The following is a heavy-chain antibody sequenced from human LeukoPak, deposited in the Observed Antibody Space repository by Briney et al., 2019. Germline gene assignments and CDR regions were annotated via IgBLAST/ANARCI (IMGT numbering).Heavy chain of an antibody. CDR2: IYTSGST. D-gene: IGHD1-1*01. V-gene: IGHV4-61*02. CDR1: GGSISSSSYY. J-gene: IGHJ3*02. CDR3: ARAERRVSNAFDI. Sequence: SETLSLTCTVSGGSISSSSYYWGWMRQPAGKGLEWIGRIYTSGSTNYNPSLKSRVTISVDTSKNQFSLKLSSVTAADTAVYYCARAERRVSNAFDIWGQGTMVTVSS.